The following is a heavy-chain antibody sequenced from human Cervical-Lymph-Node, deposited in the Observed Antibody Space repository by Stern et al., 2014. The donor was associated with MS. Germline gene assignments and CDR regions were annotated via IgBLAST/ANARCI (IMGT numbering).Heavy chain of an antibody. V-gene: IGHV3-7*01. D-gene: IGHD2-15*01. Sequence: VQLVQSGGGLVQPGGSLRLSCAPSGFSFSAYWMTWGRQAPGQGLQWVDSITQDGSETSYVDSVKGRFTISRENAKNSLSLQMNTLSAEDTAVYYCARDCGSGICHNPYYYYGMDVWGQGTTVTVSS. CDR1: GFSFSAYW. CDR2: ITQDGSET. CDR3: ARDCGSGICHNPYYYYGMDV. J-gene: IGHJ6*02.